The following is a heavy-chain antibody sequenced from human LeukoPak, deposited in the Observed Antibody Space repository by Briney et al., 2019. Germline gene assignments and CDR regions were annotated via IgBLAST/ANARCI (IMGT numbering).Heavy chain of an antibody. D-gene: IGHD6-6*01. CDR1: GFTFSSYS. J-gene: IGHJ4*02. Sequence: GGSLRLSCAASGFTFSSYSMNWVRQAPGKGLEWVSYISSSNSTIYYADSVKGRFTISRDNAKNSLYLQMNSLRAEDTAVYYCARGWQLAVDYWGQGTLVTVSS. CDR2: ISSSNSTI. V-gene: IGHV3-48*04. CDR3: ARGWQLAVDY.